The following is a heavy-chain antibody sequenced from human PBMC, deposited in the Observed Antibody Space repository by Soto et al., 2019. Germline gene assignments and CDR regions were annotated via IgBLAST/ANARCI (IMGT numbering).Heavy chain of an antibody. CDR1: GGSISSGGYY. CDR3: ARVVRIPLWPYYFDY. Sequence: QVQLQESGPGLVKPSQTLSLTCTVSGGSISSGGYYWSWIRQHPGKGLEWIGYIYYSGSTYYNPSRKSRVPISVDTSKNQFSLKLSSVTAADTAVYYCARVVRIPLWPYYFDYWGQGTLVTVSS. CDR2: IYYSGST. D-gene: IGHD5-18*01. V-gene: IGHV4-31*03. J-gene: IGHJ4*02.